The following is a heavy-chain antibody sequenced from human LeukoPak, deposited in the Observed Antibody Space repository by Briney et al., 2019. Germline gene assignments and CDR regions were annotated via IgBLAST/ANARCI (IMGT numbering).Heavy chain of an antibody. J-gene: IGHJ6*03. CDR1: GGSISSGSYY. D-gene: IGHD3-10*01. V-gene: IGHV4-61*02. CDR3: ARDVPGAMVRGVVIYYYYMDV. CDR2: IYTSGST. Sequence: SETLSLTCTVSGGSISSGSYYWSWIRQPAGKGLEWIGRIYTSGSTNYNPSLKSRVTMSVDTSKNQFSLKLSSVSAADTAVYYCARDVPGAMVRGVVIYYYYMDVWGKGTTVTVSS.